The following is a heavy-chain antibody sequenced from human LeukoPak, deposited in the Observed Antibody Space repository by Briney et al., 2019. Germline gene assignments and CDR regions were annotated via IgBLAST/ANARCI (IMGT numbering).Heavy chain of an antibody. CDR1: GDSINSLDL. J-gene: IGHJ4*02. V-gene: IGHV4-4*02. CDR3: AGLVGRYSSGLYYYYFDY. D-gene: IGHD3-22*01. CDR2: MYLSGTT. Sequence: SESLSLTCTVSGDSINSLDLWSWVRQPPGKGLEWIGEMYLSGTTHSNPSVKSRVTISIDKSKNQFFLNLSSVTAADTAVYYCAGLVGRYSSGLYYYYFDYWGQGTLVTVSS.